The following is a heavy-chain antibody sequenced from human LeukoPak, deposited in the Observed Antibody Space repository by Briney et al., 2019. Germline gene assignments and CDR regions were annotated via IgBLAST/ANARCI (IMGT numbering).Heavy chain of an antibody. CDR3: AREEVPHGFDI. V-gene: IGHV4-59*01. J-gene: IGHJ3*02. CDR2: IYYSGST. Sequence: SETLSLTCTVSGGSISTYYWSWIRQPPGEGLEYIGYIYYSGSTNYSPSLKSRVTMSLDTSKNQFSLKLSSVTAADTAVYYCAREEVPHGFDIWGQGAMVTVSS. CDR1: GGSISTYY.